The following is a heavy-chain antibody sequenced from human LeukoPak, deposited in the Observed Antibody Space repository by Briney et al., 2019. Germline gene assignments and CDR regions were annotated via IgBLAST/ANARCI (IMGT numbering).Heavy chain of an antibody. CDR3: AKDIDYVWGSYRTYNWFDP. V-gene: IGHV3-23*01. D-gene: IGHD3-16*02. CDR1: GFTFSSYA. CDR2: ISGSGGST. Sequence: PGGSLRLSCAASGFTFSSYAMSWVRQAPGKGLEWVSAISGSGGSTYYADSVKGRFTISRDNSKNTLYLQMNSLRAEDTAVYYCAKDIDYVWGSYRTYNWFDPWGQGNPGHRLL. J-gene: IGHJ5*02.